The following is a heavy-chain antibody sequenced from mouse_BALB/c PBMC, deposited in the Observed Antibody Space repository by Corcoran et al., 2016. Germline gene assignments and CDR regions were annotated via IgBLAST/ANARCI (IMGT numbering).Heavy chain of an antibody. Sequence: EVQLQQSGPEQVKPGASVKISCKASGYSFSGYYMHWVKQSHVKSLEWIGRINPYNGATSYNQNFKDKASLTVDKSSSTAYMELHSLTSEDSAVYYCEREETGFAYWGQGTLVTVSA. CDR1: GYSFSGYY. D-gene: IGHD4-1*01. J-gene: IGHJ3*01. CDR3: EREETGFAY. V-gene: IGHV1-26*01. CDR2: INPYNGAT.